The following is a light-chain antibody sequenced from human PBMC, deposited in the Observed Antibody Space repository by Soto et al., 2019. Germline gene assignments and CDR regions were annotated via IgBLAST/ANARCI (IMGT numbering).Light chain of an antibody. CDR1: QSVSNY. CDR3: QQRSSWPLLT. Sequence: EIVLTQSPATLSLSPGERATLSCRASQSVSNYLAWFKQKPGQAPRLLIYAASNRATGIPARFSGSGSGTASTLTISSLEPEDFAVYYCQQRSSWPLLTFGGGTKVEI. CDR2: AAS. J-gene: IGKJ4*01. V-gene: IGKV3-11*01.